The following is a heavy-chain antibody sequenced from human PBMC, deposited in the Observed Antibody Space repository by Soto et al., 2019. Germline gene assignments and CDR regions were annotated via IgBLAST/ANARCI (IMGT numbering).Heavy chain of an antibody. D-gene: IGHD6-13*01. J-gene: IGHJ4*02. CDR1: GGSGGSISSGNYY. Sequence: SETLSLTCSVSGGSGGSISSGNYYWSWILQHPGKGLEWIGYIHYSGSTYYNPSLKSQVTISIDTSKNQLSLKLSSVTAADTAVYYCARVRKSEQLGLFDYWGQGTLVTVSS. CDR3: ARVRKSEQLGLFDY. CDR2: IHYSGST. V-gene: IGHV4-31*01.